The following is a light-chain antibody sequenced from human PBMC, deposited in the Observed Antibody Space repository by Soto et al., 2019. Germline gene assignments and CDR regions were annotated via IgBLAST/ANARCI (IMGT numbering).Light chain of an antibody. J-gene: IGKJ1*01. CDR2: DAS. Sequence: DIQMTQSPSSLSASVGDRVTITCQASQDISNYLNWYQQKPGKAPKLLIYDASNLETGVPSRFSGSGSGTDFTLTISRLEPEDFAVYYCQQYGSSPTFGQGTKVDIK. CDR1: QDISNY. V-gene: IGKV1-33*01. CDR3: QQYGSSPT.